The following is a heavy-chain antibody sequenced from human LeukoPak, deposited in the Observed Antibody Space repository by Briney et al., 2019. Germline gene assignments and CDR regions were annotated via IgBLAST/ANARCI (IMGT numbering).Heavy chain of an antibody. CDR1: GGSISSSTYY. Sequence: PSETLSLTCTVSGGSISSSTYYWGWIRQPPGKGLEWIGSIYYSGSTYYSPSLKSRVTISVGTSKNQFSLKLSSVTAADTAVYYCARAGYYDILTGYLYYFHYYDMDVWGQGTTVTVSS. CDR3: ARAGYYDILTGYLYYFHYYDMDV. D-gene: IGHD3-9*01. V-gene: IGHV4-39*07. J-gene: IGHJ6*02. CDR2: IYYSGST.